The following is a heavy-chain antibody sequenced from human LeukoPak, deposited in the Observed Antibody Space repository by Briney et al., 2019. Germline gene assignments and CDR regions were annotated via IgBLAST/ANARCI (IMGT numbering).Heavy chain of an antibody. CDR3: ARDLVVTSGY. V-gene: IGHV3-74*01. J-gene: IGHJ4*02. CDR2: INGDGSST. CDR1: GFTFSTYW. D-gene: IGHD2-2*01. Sequence: PGGSLRLSCAASGFTFSTYWMHWVRQAPGKGLVWVSRINGDGSSTTYADSVKGRFTISRDNAKSTLYLQMNGLRAEDTAVYYCARDLVVTSGYWGQGTLVTVSS.